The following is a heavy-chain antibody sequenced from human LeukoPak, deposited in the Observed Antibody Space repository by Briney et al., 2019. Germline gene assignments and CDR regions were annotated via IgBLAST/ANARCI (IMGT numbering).Heavy chain of an antibody. CDR2: INPSGGST. CDR3: ARECGGGFCYDAFDI. Sequence: RASVKVSCKVSGYTLTELSMHWVRQAPGQGVEWMGGINPSGGSTTYAQNFQGRVTMTSDMSTSTVCMELSSLRSEDTAVYYCARECGGGFCYDAFDIWGQGTMVTVSS. J-gene: IGHJ3*02. D-gene: IGHD2-15*01. V-gene: IGHV1-46*01. CDR1: GYTLTELS.